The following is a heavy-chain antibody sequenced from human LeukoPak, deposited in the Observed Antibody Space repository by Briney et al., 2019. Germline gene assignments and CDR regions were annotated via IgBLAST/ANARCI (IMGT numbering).Heavy chain of an antibody. V-gene: IGHV3-30-3*01. D-gene: IGHD2-2*01. Sequence: GGSLRLSCAASGFTFSSYAMHWVRQAPGKGLEWVAVISYDGSNKYYADSVKGRFTISRDNSKNTLYLQMNGLRAEDTAVYYCARVRDIVVVPAPPYFDYWGQGTLITVSS. CDR2: ISYDGSNK. CDR1: GFTFSSYA. CDR3: ARVRDIVVVPAPPYFDY. J-gene: IGHJ4*02.